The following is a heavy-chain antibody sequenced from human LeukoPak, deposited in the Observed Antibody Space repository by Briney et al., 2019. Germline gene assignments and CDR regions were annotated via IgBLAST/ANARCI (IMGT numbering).Heavy chain of an antibody. Sequence: GGSLRLSCAASGFTFSDYYMSWIRQAPGKGLEWVSYISSSGSTIYYADSVKGRFTISRDNAKNSLYLQMNSLRVEDTAVYYCARGSLASAATPSDCWGQGTLVTVSS. CDR1: GFTFSDYY. D-gene: IGHD2-15*01. V-gene: IGHV3-11*04. J-gene: IGHJ4*02. CDR2: ISSSGSTI. CDR3: ARGSLASAATPSDC.